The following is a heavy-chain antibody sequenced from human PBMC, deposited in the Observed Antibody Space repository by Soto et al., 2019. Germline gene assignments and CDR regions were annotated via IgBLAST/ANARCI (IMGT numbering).Heavy chain of an antibody. CDR3: ARTSARALRAYFDS. Sequence: QVQLVQSGADVKKPGASVKVSCKASGYTFTSYWMHWVRQAPGQGLEWLGVINPSGGSTTYAEKFQGRVSMTRDTSTSTVYMELSSLRSDDTAVYYCARTSARALRAYFDSWGQGTLVTVSS. CDR1: GYTFTSYW. V-gene: IGHV1-46*01. CDR2: INPSGGST. J-gene: IGHJ4*02.